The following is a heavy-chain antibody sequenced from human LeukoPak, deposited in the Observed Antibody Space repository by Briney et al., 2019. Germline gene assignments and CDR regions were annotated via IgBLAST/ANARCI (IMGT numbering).Heavy chain of an antibody. Sequence: SETLSLTCTVSGDSISNYYWSWIRQPPGKGLEWIGFIYSSGSANYNPSLRSRVTISVDTSKNQFSLKLSSVTAADTAVYYCARHWGDSPNHSDDLYAFDIWGQGTMVTVSS. CDR1: GDSISNYY. CDR2: IYSSGSA. V-gene: IGHV4-59*08. J-gene: IGHJ3*02. CDR3: ARHWGDSPNHSDDLYAFDI. D-gene: IGHD1-14*01.